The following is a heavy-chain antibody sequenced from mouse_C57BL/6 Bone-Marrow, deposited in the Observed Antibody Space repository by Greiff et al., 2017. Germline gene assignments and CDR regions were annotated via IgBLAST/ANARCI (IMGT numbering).Heavy chain of an antibody. V-gene: IGHV2-2*01. CDR3: ARRGLLGGYFDV. CDR2: IWSGGST. J-gene: IGHJ1*03. Sequence: QVQLQQSGPGLVQPSQSLSITCTVSGFSLTSYGVHWVRQSPGKGLEWLGVIWSGGSTDYHAAFISRLSISKDNSKSQVFFKMNSLQADDTAIYYCARRGLLGGYFDVWGTGTTVTVSS. D-gene: IGHD1-1*01. CDR1: GFSLTSYG.